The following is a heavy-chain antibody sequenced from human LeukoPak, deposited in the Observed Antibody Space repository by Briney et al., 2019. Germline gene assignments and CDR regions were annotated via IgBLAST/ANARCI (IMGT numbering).Heavy chain of an antibody. CDR3: ARVPGSGWFTAVDY. CDR2: FSSEGSVT. Sequence: GGSLRLSCAASGFTFSNYWMYWVRQVPGEGLVWVSRFSSEGSVTNYADSVKGRFTISRDNAKNTLYLVMNNLRADDTAVYFCARVPGSGWFTAVDYWGQGTLVSVSS. V-gene: IGHV3-74*01. CDR1: GFTFSNYW. D-gene: IGHD6-19*01. J-gene: IGHJ4*02.